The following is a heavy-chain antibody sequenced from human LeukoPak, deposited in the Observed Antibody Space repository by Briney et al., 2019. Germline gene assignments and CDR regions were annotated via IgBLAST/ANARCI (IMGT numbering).Heavy chain of an antibody. CDR2: TNSGGTST. CDR3: AKQSYARYLGE. Sequence: GGSLRLSCATSGFPFSDFSMSWVRQAPGKGLEWISTTNSGGTSTYYAESVKGRFTISRDNSKNTLYLQMSSLRVEDMAVYYCAKQSYARYLGEGGPGTLVSVSS. CDR1: GFPFSDFS. D-gene: IGHD2-8*01. V-gene: IGHV3-23*01. J-gene: IGHJ4*02.